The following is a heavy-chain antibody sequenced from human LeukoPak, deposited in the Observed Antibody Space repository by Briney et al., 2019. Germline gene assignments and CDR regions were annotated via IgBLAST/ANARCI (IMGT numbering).Heavy chain of an antibody. CDR2: IYYSGST. Sequence: SETLSLTCTVSGGSISSSSYYWGWIRQPPGKGLEWIGSIYYSGSTYYNPSLKSRVTISVDTSTNQFSLKLSSVTAADTAVYYCARDPGNPYYYGSGSPGGWFDPWGQGTLVTVSS. CDR3: ARDPGNPYYYGSGSPGGWFDP. V-gene: IGHV4-39*07. CDR1: GGSISSSSYY. J-gene: IGHJ5*02. D-gene: IGHD3-10*01.